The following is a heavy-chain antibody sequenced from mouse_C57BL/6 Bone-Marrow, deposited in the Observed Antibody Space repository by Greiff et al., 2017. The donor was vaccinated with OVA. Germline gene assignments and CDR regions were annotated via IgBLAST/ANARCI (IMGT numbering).Heavy chain of an antibody. CDR2: ISSGGSYT. CDR3: ARHLFYAMDY. CDR1: GFTFSSYG. Sequence: EVKLVESGGELVKPGGSLKLSCAASGFTFSSYGMSWVRQTPDKRLEWVATISSGGSYTYYPDSVKGRFTISRDNAKNTLYLQMSSLKSEDTAMYYCARHLFYAMDYWGQGTSVAVSS. J-gene: IGHJ4*01. V-gene: IGHV5-6*01.